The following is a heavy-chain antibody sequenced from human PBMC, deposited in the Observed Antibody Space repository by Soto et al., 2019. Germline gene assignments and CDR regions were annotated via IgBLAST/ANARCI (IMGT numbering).Heavy chain of an antibody. CDR3: ARHGLVVRGATSYYFDY. J-gene: IGHJ4*02. V-gene: IGHV4-39*01. D-gene: IGHD3-10*01. CDR1: GGSISSSSYY. CDR2: IYYSGST. Sequence: QLQLQESGPGLVKPSETLSLTCTVSGGSISSSSYYWGWIRQPPGKGLEWIGSIYYSGSTYYNPSLKSRVTISVDTSKNQFSLKLSSVTAADTAVYYCARHGLVVRGATSYYFDYWGQGTLVTVSS.